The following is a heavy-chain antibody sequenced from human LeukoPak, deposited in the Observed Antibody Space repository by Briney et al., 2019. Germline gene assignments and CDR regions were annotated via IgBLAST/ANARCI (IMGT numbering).Heavy chain of an antibody. CDR3: ARVQAPKPGYFDY. Sequence: SETLSLTCAVYGGSFSGYYWSWIRQPPGKGLEWIGEINHSGSTNYNPSLKSRVTISVDTSKNQFSLKLSSVTAADTAVYYCARVQAPKPGYFDYWGQGTLVTVSS. CDR1: GGSFSGYY. V-gene: IGHV4-34*01. D-gene: IGHD1-14*01. CDR2: INHSGST. J-gene: IGHJ4*02.